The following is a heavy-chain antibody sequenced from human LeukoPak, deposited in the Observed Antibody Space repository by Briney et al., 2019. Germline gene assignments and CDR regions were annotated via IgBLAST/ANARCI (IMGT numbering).Heavy chain of an antibody. Sequence: PGGSLRLSCAASGFTFSSYAMSWVRQARGKGLEWVSAISGSGGSTYYADSVKGRFTISRDNSKNTLYLQMNSLRAEDTAVYYCARASSDDSSSFDYWGQGTLVTVSS. CDR1: GFTFSSYA. V-gene: IGHV3-23*01. CDR2: ISGSGGST. J-gene: IGHJ4*02. CDR3: ARASSDDSSSFDY. D-gene: IGHD1-26*01.